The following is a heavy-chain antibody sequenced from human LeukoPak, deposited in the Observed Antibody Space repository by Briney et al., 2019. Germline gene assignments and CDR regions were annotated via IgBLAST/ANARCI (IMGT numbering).Heavy chain of an antibody. CDR3: ARVSVGGSD. V-gene: IGHV4-34*09. D-gene: IGHD3-10*01. Sequence: LEWIGEINHRGSTNYNPSLKSRVTISVDTSKNQFSLKLSSVTAADTAVCYCARVSVGGSDWGQGTLVTVSS. J-gene: IGHJ4*02. CDR2: INHRGST.